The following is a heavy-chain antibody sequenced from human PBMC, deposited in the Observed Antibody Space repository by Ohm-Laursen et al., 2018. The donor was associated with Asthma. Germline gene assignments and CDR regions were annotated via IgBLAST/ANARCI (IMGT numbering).Heavy chain of an antibody. J-gene: IGHJ4*02. D-gene: IGHD2-15*01. Sequence: GSSVKVSCKASGGTFSSYAISWVRQAPGQGLEWMGGIIPIFGTANYAQKFQGRVTITADESTSTAYMELSSLRSEDTAVYYCAREILGYCSGGSCYYFDYWGQGTLVTVSS. CDR2: IIPIFGTA. CDR3: AREILGYCSGGSCYYFDY. CDR1: GGTFSSYA. V-gene: IGHV1-69*01.